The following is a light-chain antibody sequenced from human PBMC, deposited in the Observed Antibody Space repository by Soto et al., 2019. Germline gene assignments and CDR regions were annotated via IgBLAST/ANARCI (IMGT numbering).Light chain of an antibody. J-gene: IGKJ4*01. CDR2: DTS. V-gene: IGKV3-15*01. Sequence: EVVMRKSPATLSVSQGEGATLSCRASQGIGDTLAWYQHKPGQTPRLLIYDTSTRATGVPTRFSGSRSGAEFTLTINSLQSEDFAVYYCQPYNNWPLTFGVGTKVDIK. CDR1: QGIGDT. CDR3: QPYNNWPLT.